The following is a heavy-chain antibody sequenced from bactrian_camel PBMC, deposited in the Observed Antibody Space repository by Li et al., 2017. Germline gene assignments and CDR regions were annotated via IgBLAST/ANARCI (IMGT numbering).Heavy chain of an antibody. V-gene: IGHV3S53*01. CDR2: IHSDGTT. D-gene: IGHD2*01. CDR1: GYRWRFNS. J-gene: IGHJ4*01. Sequence: VESGGSLRLSCAALGYRWRFNSMAWFRQFPGKERERIASIHSDGTTMHADSVKGRFTISKDNARKTVYLQMNSLQPDDTAMYYCAAGLKWCIGAYNPKRMDYRGRGTQVTVS. CDR3: AAGLKWCIGAYNPKRMDY.